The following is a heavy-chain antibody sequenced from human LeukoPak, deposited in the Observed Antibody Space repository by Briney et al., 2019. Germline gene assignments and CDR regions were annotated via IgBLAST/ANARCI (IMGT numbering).Heavy chain of an antibody. V-gene: IGHV4-34*01. J-gene: IGHJ4*02. Sequence: PSDTLSLTCGVYGGSFSGYYWSWIRQPPGKGREWIGEINHSGSTNYNPSLKSRVTISVDTSKNQFSLKLSSVTAADTAVYYCARGGSDSSSWYTILYYFDYWGQGTLVTVSS. CDR3: ARGGSDSSSWYTILYYFDY. CDR1: GGSFSGYY. D-gene: IGHD6-13*01. CDR2: INHSGST.